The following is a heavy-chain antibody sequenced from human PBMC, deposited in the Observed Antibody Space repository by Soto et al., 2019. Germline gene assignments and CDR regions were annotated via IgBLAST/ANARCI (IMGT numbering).Heavy chain of an antibody. V-gene: IGHV1-69*06. CDR1: GGTFSSYA. CDR3: AKGRSYYYYYGVDV. Sequence: SVKVSCKASGGTFSSYAISWVRQAPGQGLEWMGGIIPIFGTANYAQKFQGRVTITADNSKSTLYLQMNSLRAEDTALYYCAKGRSYYYYYGVDVWGQGTTVTVSS. J-gene: IGHJ6*02. CDR2: IIPIFGTA.